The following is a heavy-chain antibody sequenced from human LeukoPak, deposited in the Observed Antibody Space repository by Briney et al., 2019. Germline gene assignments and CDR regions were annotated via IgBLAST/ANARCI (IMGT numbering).Heavy chain of an antibody. J-gene: IGHJ4*02. Sequence: PGGSLRLSCAASGFTFSDYYLSWIRQAPGKGLEWVSYISSSGSTICYADSVKGRFTISRDNAKNSLFLQMNSLRAEDTAVYYCRPILENYFDSSGYFDDDYWGQGTLVTVSS. CDR2: ISSSGSTI. CDR3: RPILENYFDSSGYFDDDY. D-gene: IGHD3-22*01. CDR1: GFTFSDYY. V-gene: IGHV3-11*04.